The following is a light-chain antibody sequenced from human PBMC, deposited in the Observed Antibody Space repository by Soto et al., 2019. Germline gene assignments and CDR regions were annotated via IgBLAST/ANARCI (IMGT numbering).Light chain of an antibody. V-gene: IGKV3-15*01. CDR2: AVS. J-gene: IGKJ4*01. CDR1: QSIGSD. CDR3: HQYHGWPIT. Sequence: ERVMTQSPVTLSASPGERATLSCRAGQSIGSDLAWYQQKPGQAPRLLIYAVSTRATDIPARFSGSGSGTDFTLTISSLQSEDFAVYYCHQYHGWPITFGGGTKVEI.